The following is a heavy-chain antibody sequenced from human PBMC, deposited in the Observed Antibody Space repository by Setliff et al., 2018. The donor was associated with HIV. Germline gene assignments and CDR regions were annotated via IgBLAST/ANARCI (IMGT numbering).Heavy chain of an antibody. CDR3: TRDMSSSSHY. CDR1: GGSISTTNW. D-gene: IGHD6-6*01. V-gene: IGHV4-4*02. J-gene: IGHJ4*02. CDR2: VYHSGST. Sequence: LSLTCAVSGGSISTTNWWSWVRQPPGKGLEWIGEVYHSGSTNYNPSLKSRVTISVDKSKNQFSLKLSSLTAADSAVYYCTRDMSSSSHYWGQGMLVTVSS.